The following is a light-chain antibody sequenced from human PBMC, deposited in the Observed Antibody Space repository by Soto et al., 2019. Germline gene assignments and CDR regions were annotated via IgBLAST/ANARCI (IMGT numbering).Light chain of an antibody. CDR1: QSISNW. CDR3: QQYNTYSYT. J-gene: IGKJ2*01. V-gene: IGKV1-5*03. CDR2: KAI. Sequence: DIQMTQSPSTLSASVGDRVTITCRASQSISNWLAWYQQKPGKAPKLLIYKAINLQSGVPSRFSGSGSGTEFSLTISGLQPDDFATYYCQQYNTYSYTFGQGTKLEIK.